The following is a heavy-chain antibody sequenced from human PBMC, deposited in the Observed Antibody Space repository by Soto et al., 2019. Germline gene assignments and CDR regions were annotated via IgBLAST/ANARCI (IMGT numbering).Heavy chain of an antibody. CDR3: ARGLRFLDSWFDP. V-gene: IGHV4-31*03. D-gene: IGHD3-3*01. J-gene: IGHJ5*02. Sequence: SETLSLTCTVPGGSISSGGYYWSWIRQHPGKGLEWIGYIYYSGSTYYNPSLKSRVTISVDTSKNQFSLKLSSVTAADTAVYYCARGLRFLDSWFDPWGQGTLVTVSS. CDR1: GGSISSGGYY. CDR2: IYYSGST.